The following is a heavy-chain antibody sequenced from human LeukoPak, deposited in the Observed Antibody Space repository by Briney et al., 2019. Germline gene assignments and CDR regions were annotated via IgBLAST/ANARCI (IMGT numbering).Heavy chain of an antibody. CDR3: VSLYETY. D-gene: IGHD2/OR15-2a*01. J-gene: IGHJ4*02. Sequence: GGSLRLSCAASGNYWMHWVRQAPGKGLVRVSHINSDGSWTSYADSVKGRFIISKDNAKNTVYLQMNSLRAEDTAVYYCVSLYETYWGRGTLVTVSS. CDR1: GNYW. CDR2: INSDGSWT. V-gene: IGHV3-74*01.